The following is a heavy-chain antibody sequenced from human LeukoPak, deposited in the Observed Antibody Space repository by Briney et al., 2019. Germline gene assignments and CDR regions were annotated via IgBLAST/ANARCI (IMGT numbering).Heavy chain of an antibody. J-gene: IGHJ4*02. V-gene: IGHV3-7*01. CDR3: ARVGAAAVYYFDY. D-gene: IGHD6-13*01. Sequence: PSETLSLTCTVSGGSISSYYWSWVRQAPGKGLEWVANIKQDGSEKYYVDSVKGRFTISRDNAKNSLYLQMNSLRAEDTAVYYCARVGAAAVYYFDYWGQGTLVTVSS. CDR1: GGSISSYY. CDR2: IKQDGSEK.